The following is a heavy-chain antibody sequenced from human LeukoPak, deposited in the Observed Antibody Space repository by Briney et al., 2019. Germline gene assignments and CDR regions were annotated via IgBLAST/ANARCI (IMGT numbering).Heavy chain of an antibody. CDR1: GFTFSDYY. Sequence: GGSLRLSCAASGFTFSDYYMSWIRQAPGKGLEWVSYISSSGSTIYYADSVKGRFTISRDNSKNTLYLQMNSLRAEDTAVYYCARERLLMGAAMVPIGYWGQGTLVTVSS. J-gene: IGHJ4*02. CDR2: ISSSGSTI. V-gene: IGHV3-11*04. CDR3: ARERLLMGAAMVPIGY. D-gene: IGHD5-18*01.